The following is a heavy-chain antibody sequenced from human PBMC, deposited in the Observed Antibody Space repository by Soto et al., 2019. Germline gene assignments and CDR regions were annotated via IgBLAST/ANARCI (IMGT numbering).Heavy chain of an antibody. CDR1: GHSFASHW. V-gene: IGHV5-10-1*01. D-gene: IGHD1-1*01. Sequence: ASVTMSYRGSGHSFASHWITWGRQTPGKGLEWMGSIDPSDSYTNYSPSFQGRVTISADRSISTAFLQWISLEASDTAIYYCARPLSGQKEEYNGYYLYGLDGWGQGTTVTVSS. J-gene: IGHJ6*01. CDR3: ARPLSGQKEEYNGYYLYGLDG. CDR2: IDPSDSYT.